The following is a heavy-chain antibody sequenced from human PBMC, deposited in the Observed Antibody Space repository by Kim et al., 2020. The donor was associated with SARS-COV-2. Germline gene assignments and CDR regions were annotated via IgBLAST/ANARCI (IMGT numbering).Heavy chain of an antibody. J-gene: IGHJ6*01. CDR1: GGSISSYY. Sequence: SETLSLTCTVSGGSISSYYWSWIRQPAGKGLEWIGRIYTSGSTNYNPSLKSRVTMSVDTSKNQFSLKLSSVTAADTAVYYCARGGNDIVATIFNHYYYSGMDVWGHGAPLSVSS. D-gene: IGHD5-12*01. CDR3: ARGGNDIVATIFNHYYYSGMDV. V-gene: IGHV4-4*07. CDR2: IYTSGST.